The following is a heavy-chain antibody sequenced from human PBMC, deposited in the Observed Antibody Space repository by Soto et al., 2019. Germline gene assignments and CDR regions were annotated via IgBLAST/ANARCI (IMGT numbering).Heavy chain of an antibody. Sequence: SETLSLTCTVSGGSVSSDYWSWILQPPGKGLEWIGYIYYSGSTNYNPSLKSRVTISVDTSKNQFSLKLSSVTAADTAVYYCARGYYYYDSSGYFDYWGQGTLVTVS. J-gene: IGHJ4*02. D-gene: IGHD3-22*01. CDR1: GGSVSSDY. V-gene: IGHV4-59*08. CDR2: IYYSGST. CDR3: ARGYYYYDSSGYFDY.